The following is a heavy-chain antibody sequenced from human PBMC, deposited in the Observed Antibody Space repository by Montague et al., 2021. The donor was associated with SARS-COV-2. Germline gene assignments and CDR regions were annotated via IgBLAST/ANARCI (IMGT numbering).Heavy chain of an antibody. V-gene: IGHV3-21*06. Sequence: GSLRLSCAASGFSFNTYTMNWVRQAPGKGLEWVSVISSRSYFIYXADSVKGRFTVSRDNAKNSLYLEMSSLRAEDTAVYYCVRDEAGYDDSHNAFDVWGQGTMVIVSS. CDR2: ISSRSYFI. CDR1: GFSFNTYT. D-gene: IGHD3-22*01. CDR3: VRDEAGYDDSHNAFDV. J-gene: IGHJ3*01.